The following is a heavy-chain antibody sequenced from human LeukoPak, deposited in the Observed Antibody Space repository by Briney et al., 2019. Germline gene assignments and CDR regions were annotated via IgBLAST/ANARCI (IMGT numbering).Heavy chain of an antibody. CDR1: GGSISSSSYY. CDR2: IYYSGST. D-gene: IGHD2-15*01. V-gene: IGHV4-39*01. Sequence: SETLSLTCTVSGGSISSSSYYWGWIRQPPGKGMEWIGSIYYSGSTYYNPSLKSRVTISVDTSKNQFSLKLSSVTAADTAVYYCARHSKYCSGGSCYPLPLYYFDYWGQGTLVTVSS. CDR3: ARHSKYCSGGSCYPLPLYYFDY. J-gene: IGHJ4*02.